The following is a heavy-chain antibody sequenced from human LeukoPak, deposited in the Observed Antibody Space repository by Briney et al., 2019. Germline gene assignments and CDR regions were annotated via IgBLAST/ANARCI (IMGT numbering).Heavy chain of an antibody. J-gene: IGHJ6*02. CDR1: GFTFSDYY. V-gene: IGHV3-11*01. Sequence: GGSLGLSCAASGFTFSDYYMTWIRQAPGKGLEWVSHIAHSGNGMWYADAVKDRFTISRDNAKNLLFLQMDSLRAEDTAVYYCARGHYEMGVWGQGTTVIVSS. CDR3: ARGHYEMGV. CDR2: IAHSGNGM.